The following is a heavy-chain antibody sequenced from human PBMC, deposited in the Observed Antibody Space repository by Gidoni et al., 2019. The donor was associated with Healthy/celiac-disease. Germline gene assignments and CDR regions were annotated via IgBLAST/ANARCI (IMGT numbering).Heavy chain of an antibody. D-gene: IGHD3-3*01. V-gene: IGHV4-4*07. CDR2: IYTSGST. CDR1: GCSISSYY. J-gene: IGHJ4*02. CDR3: ARHLPYYDFWSGLDY. Sequence: QLQLQDSGPGLVKPSETLSLTCTVSGCSISSYYWSWIRQPAGKGLEWLGRIYTSGSTNYNPSLKSRVTMSVDTAKNQFSLKLSSVTAADTAVYYCARHLPYYDFWSGLDYWGQGTLVTVSS.